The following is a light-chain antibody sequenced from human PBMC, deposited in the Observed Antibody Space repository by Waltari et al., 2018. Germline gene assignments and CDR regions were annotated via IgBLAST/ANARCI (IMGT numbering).Light chain of an antibody. V-gene: IGLV2-23*02. CDR2: AVT. CDR1: SRDVRSYNY. J-gene: IGLJ1*01. CDR3: CSYAGDSLYV. Sequence: QSALTQPAYVSGSPGQSITPTCTGTSRDVRSYNYVSWYQHYPGKAPKLLIYAVTQRPSGVSDRFSGSKSGNTASLTISGLQAEDEADYYCCSYAGDSLYVFGTGTTVTV.